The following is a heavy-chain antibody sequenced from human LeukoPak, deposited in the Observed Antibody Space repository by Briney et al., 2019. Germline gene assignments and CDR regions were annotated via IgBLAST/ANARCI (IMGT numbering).Heavy chain of an antibody. CDR1: GGSISSYY. CDR2: IYTSGST. D-gene: IGHD6-13*01. CDR3: ARDRDSSSWYAAFDI. Sequence: ETLSLTCTVSGGSISSYYWSWIRQPAGKGLEWIGRIYTSGSTNYNPSLKSRVTMSVDTSNNQFSLKLSSVTAADTAVYYCARDRDSSSWYAAFDIWGQGTMVTVSS. J-gene: IGHJ3*02. V-gene: IGHV4-4*07.